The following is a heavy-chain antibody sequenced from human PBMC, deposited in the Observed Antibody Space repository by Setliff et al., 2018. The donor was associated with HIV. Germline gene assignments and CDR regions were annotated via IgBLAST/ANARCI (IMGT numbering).Heavy chain of an antibody. CDR2: IYTSGST. Sequence: PSETLSLTCTVSGGSFSSGIYYWSWIRQPAGKGLEWIGRIYTSGSTNYNPSLKSRVTISIDTSKNQFSLKLNSVTAADTAVYYCAGITVVTPYYFDYWGQGTQVTVS. CDR3: AGITVVTPYYFDY. J-gene: IGHJ4*02. CDR1: GGSFSSGIYY. V-gene: IGHV4-61*02. D-gene: IGHD2-21*02.